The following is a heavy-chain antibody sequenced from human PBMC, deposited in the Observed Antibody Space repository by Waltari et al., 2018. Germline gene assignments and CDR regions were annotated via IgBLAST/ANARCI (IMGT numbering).Heavy chain of an antibody. V-gene: IGHV1-69-2*01. Sequence: EVQLLQSGTELKKPGSTVKISCQVSGYRFTDYYTHWVQQAPGKGPQWMGLVDPEDGETIYAERFQGRVTITADTSTETAFMELSSLTSDDTAVYYCVTALGDRSSASRPFDVWGLGTLITVSS. CDR3: VTALGDRSSASRPFDV. CDR1: GYRFTDYY. D-gene: IGHD3-10*01. J-gene: IGHJ3*01. CDR2: VDPEDGET.